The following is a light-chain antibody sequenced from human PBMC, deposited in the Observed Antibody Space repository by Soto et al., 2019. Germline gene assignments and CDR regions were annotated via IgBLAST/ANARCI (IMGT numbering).Light chain of an antibody. CDR3: QQGDYLPRT. CDR2: GAS. J-gene: IGKJ1*01. CDR1: HSVSRS. Sequence: DIQMTQSPSSLSAFVGDRVTITCRASHSVSRSLNWYQQKAGKAPKLLIYGASSLQDGVTSRFSGSGSGTDFTLPISSLQPEDSATYYSQQGDYLPRTFGQGTKVEVK. V-gene: IGKV1-39*01.